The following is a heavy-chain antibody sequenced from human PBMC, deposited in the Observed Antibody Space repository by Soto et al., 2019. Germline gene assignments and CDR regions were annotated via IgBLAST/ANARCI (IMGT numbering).Heavy chain of an antibody. Sequence: GGSLRLSCAASGFTFSSYEMNWVRQAPGKGLEWVSYISSSGSTIYYADSVKGRFTISRDNAKNSLYLQMNSLRAEDTDVYYCAGTHLRPGSYKNWFDPWGQGTLVTV. CDR1: GFTFSSYE. V-gene: IGHV3-48*03. J-gene: IGHJ5*02. CDR2: ISSSGSTI. CDR3: AGTHLRPGSYKNWFDP. D-gene: IGHD3-10*01.